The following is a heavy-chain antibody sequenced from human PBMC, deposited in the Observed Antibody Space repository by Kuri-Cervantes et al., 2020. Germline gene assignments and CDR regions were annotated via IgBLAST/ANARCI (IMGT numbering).Heavy chain of an antibody. V-gene: IGHV3-23*01. Sequence: GESLKIPCAASGFTFSNYAMPWVRQAPGKGLAWVATISANGGSTFFADSVKGRFTISRDNSRNTLFLQMNSLRAEDTAVYYCAEGLVRRYFDYWGQGTLVTVSS. CDR1: GFTFSNYA. J-gene: IGHJ4*02. CDR3: AEGLVRRYFDY. D-gene: IGHD6-19*01. CDR2: ISANGGST.